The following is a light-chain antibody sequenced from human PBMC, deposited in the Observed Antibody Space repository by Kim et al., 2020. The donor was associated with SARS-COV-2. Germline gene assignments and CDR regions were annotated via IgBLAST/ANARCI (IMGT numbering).Light chain of an antibody. J-gene: IGKJ5*01. Sequence: DIVMTQSPLSLPVTPGEPASISCRSSQSLLHSNGYNYLDWYLQKPGQSPQLLIYLGSYGASGVPDRFSGSGSGTDFTLKISRVEAEDVGVYYCMQALQTPITFGQGTRLEIK. CDR3: MQALQTPIT. CDR2: LGS. V-gene: IGKV2-28*01. CDR1: QSLLHSNGYNY.